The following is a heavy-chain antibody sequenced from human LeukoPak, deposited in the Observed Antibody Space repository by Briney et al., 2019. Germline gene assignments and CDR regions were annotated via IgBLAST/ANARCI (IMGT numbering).Heavy chain of an antibody. Sequence: TGGSLRLSCAASGFTFSSYSMNWVRQAPGKGLEWVSSISSSSSYIYYADSVKGRFTISRDNAKNSLYLQMNSLRAEDTAVYYCARVGLVEVDYWGQGTLVTVSS. CDR1: GFTFSSYS. V-gene: IGHV3-21*01. CDR2: ISSSSSYI. D-gene: IGHD6-6*01. CDR3: ARVGLVEVDY. J-gene: IGHJ4*02.